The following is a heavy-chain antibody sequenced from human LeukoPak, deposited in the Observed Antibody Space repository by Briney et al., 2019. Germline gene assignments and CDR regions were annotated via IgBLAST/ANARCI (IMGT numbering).Heavy chain of an antibody. V-gene: IGHV1-69*05. CDR3: ARHHGGTYYDFWSGYSNWFDP. J-gene: IGHJ5*02. CDR2: IIPIFCTA. CDR1: GGTFSSYA. Sequence: GASVKVSCKASGGTFSSYAILWVRQAPGQGLEGMGGIIPIFCTANYAQNFQGRVKITTDESTSTAYMELSSLRSEDTAVYYCARHHGGTYYDFWSGYSNWFDPWGQGTLVTVSS. D-gene: IGHD3-3*01.